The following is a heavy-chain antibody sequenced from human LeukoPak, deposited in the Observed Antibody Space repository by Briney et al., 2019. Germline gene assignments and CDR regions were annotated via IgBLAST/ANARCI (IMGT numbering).Heavy chain of an antibody. CDR2: IDWDDDK. Sequence: QSGPALVKPTQTLTLTCTFSGFSLSTSGMCVSWIRQPPGKALEWLARIDWDDDKYYSTSLKTRLTISKDTSKNQVVLTTTNMDPVDTATYYCARIPAYYYDSSGNDYWGQGTLVTVSS. CDR3: ARIPAYYYDSSGNDY. J-gene: IGHJ4*02. D-gene: IGHD3-22*01. CDR1: GFSLSTSGMC. V-gene: IGHV2-70*11.